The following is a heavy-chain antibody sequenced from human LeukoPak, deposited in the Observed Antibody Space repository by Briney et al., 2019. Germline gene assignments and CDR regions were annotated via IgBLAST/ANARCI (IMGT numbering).Heavy chain of an antibody. CDR3: ARIPHYYDSSGYYPDY. Sequence: SETLSLTCTVSGGSISSSSYYWGWIRQPPGKGLEWSGSIYYSGSTYYNPSLKSRVTISVDTSKNQFSLKLSSVTAADTAVYYCARIPHYYDSSGYYPDYWGQGTLVTVSS. J-gene: IGHJ4*02. D-gene: IGHD3-22*01. V-gene: IGHV4-39*01. CDR2: IYYSGST. CDR1: GGSISSSSYY.